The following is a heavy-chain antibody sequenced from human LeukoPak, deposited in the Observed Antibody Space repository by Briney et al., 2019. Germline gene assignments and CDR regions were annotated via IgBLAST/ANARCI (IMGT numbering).Heavy chain of an antibody. D-gene: IGHD3-10*01. Sequence: GESLKIPCKGSGYSFTSYWISWVRQMPGKGLEWMGRIDPSDSYTNYSPSFQGHVTISADKSISTAYLQWSSLKASDTAMYYCARQARFGDTYYYYGMDVWGKGTTVTVSS. V-gene: IGHV5-10-1*01. CDR2: IDPSDSYT. CDR1: GYSFTSYW. J-gene: IGHJ6*04. CDR3: ARQARFGDTYYYYGMDV.